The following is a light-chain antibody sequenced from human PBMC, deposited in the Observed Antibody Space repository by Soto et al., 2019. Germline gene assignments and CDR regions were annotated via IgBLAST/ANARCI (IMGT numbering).Light chain of an antibody. CDR1: SSDVASYNF. V-gene: IGLV2-8*01. Sequence: QSALTQPASVSGSPGQSITISCTGTSSDVASYNFVSWYQQHPGKAPKLIIYEVTKRPSGVPDRFSGSKSGNTASLTVSGLHTDDEADYYCSSYAGSDNLAFGGGTKVTVL. CDR2: EVT. CDR3: SSYAGSDNLA. J-gene: IGLJ2*01.